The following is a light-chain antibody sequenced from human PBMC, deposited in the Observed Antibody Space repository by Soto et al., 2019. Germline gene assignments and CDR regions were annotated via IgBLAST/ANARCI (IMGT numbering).Light chain of an antibody. J-gene: IGLJ3*02. V-gene: IGLV2-11*01. Sequence: QAVLTQPPSVSGSPGQSVTISCTGTTGDVGTYNFVSWYQHHPGKAPKLMIYDASKRPSGVPDRFSASKSGNTASLTISGLQAEDEADYYCCSYAGSFTWVFGGGTKLTVL. CDR3: CSYAGSFTWV. CDR1: TGDVGTYNF. CDR2: DAS.